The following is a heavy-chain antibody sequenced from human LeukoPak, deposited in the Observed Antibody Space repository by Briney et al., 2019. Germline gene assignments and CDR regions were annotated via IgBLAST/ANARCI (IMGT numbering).Heavy chain of an antibody. J-gene: IGHJ4*02. V-gene: IGHV3-30*02. CDR3: AKDIVDSSGYYFDY. CDR1: GFTFSSYG. Sequence: GGSLRLSCAASGFTFSSYGMHWVRQAPGKGLEWVAFIRYDGSNKYYADSVKGRFTISRDNSKNTLYLQMNSLRAEDTALYYCAKDIVDSSGYYFDYWGQGTLVTVSS. D-gene: IGHD3-22*01. CDR2: IRYDGSNK.